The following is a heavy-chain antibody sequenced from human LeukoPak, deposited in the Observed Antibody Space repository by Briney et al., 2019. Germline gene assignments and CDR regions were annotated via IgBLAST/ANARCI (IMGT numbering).Heavy chain of an antibody. CDR3: ARLPAYYYYYYYMDV. CDR1: GGSISSYY. Sequence: SETQSLTCTVSGGSISSYYWSWIRQPPGKGLEWIGEINHSGSTNYNPSLKSRVTISVDTSKNQFSLKLSSVTAADTAVYYCARLPAYYYYYYYMDVWGKGTTVTISS. CDR2: INHSGST. V-gene: IGHV4-34*01. J-gene: IGHJ6*03.